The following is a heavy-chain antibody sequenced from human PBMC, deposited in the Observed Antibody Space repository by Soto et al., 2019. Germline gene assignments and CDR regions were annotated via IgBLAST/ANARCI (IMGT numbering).Heavy chain of an antibody. V-gene: IGHV3-21*01. J-gene: IGHJ4*02. CDR3: ASESRYCSSTSCYTFDY. Sequence: GGSLRLSCAASGFTFSSYSMNWVRQAPGKGLEWVSSTSSSSSYIYYADSVKGRFTISRDNAKNSLYLQMNSLRAEDTAVYYCASESRYCSSTSCYTFDYWGQGTLVTVYS. D-gene: IGHD2-2*02. CDR1: GFTFSSYS. CDR2: TSSSSSYI.